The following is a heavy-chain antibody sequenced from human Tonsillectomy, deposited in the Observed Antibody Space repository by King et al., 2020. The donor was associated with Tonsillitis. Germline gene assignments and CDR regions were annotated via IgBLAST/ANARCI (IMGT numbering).Heavy chain of an antibody. CDR1: GGSISSYY. J-gene: IGHJ6*02. D-gene: IGHD2-15*01. CDR2: IYYSGST. Sequence: QLQESGPGLVKPSETLSLTCTVSGGSISSYYWSWIRQPPGKGLEWIGYIYYSGSTNYNPSLKSRVTISVDTSKNQFSLKLSSVTAADTAVYYCASILHHYYGMDVWGQGTTVTVSS. CDR3: ASILHHYYGMDV. V-gene: IGHV4-59*01.